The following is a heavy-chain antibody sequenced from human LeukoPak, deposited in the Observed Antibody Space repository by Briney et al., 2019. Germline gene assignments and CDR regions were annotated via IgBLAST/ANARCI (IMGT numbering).Heavy chain of an antibody. D-gene: IGHD1-26*01. V-gene: IGHV3-48*01. CDR1: GFTFSGYS. Sequence: GGSLRLSCAASGFTFSGYSMDWVRQAPGKGLEWVSYISSSSSTIHYADSVKGRFIISRDNAKNSLYLQMNSLRAEDTAVYYCARDPRSGSYPDWFDPWGQGTLVTVSS. CDR2: ISSSSSTI. CDR3: ARDPRSGSYPDWFDP. J-gene: IGHJ5*02.